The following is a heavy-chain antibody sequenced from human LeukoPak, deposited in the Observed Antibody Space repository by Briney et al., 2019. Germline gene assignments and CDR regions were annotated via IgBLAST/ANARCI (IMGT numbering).Heavy chain of an antibody. Sequence: PSETLSLTCTVSGGSISSYYWSWIRQPAGKGLEWIGRIYTSGSTNYNPSLKSRVTMSVDTSKNQFSLKLSSVTAADTAVYYCARHVAVNSRYYYYYYMDVWGKGTTVTVSS. V-gene: IGHV4-4*07. D-gene: IGHD4-23*01. J-gene: IGHJ6*03. CDR2: IYTSGST. CDR3: ARHVAVNSRYYYYYYMDV. CDR1: GGSISSYY.